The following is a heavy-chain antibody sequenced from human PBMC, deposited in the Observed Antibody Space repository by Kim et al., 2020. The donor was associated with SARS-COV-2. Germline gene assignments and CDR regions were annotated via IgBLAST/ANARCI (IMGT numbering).Heavy chain of an antibody. D-gene: IGHD4-17*01. CDR3: ARENHDYGDWFDP. Sequence: SETLSLTCSVSGASISSGGYYWSWIRQHPGKGLEWIGYVYYSGSTYYNPSLKSRVTISVDTSKNQFSLKLTSVTAADTAVYYCARENHDYGDWFDPWGQGTLVTVSS. CDR1: GASISSGGYY. CDR2: VYYSGST. V-gene: IGHV4-31*03. J-gene: IGHJ5*02.